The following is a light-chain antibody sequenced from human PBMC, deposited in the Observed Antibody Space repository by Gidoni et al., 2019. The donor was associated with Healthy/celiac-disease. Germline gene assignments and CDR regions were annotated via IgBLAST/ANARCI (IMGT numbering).Light chain of an antibody. CDR1: QSISSY. CDR2: AAS. CDR3: QQSYSTPLT. Sequence: DIQMTQSPSSLSASVGDRVTITCRASQSISSYLNWCQQKPGKATKLLIYAASSLQSGVPARFSGSGSGTDFTLTISRLQPEEFATYDCQQSYSTPLTFGGGTKVEIK. V-gene: IGKV1-39*01. J-gene: IGKJ4*01.